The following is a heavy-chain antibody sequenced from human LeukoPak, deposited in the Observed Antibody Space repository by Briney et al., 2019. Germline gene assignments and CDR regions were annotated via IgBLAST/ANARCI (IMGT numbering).Heavy chain of an antibody. Sequence: PGGSLRLSCAASGFTFSTYAMSWVRQIPGKGLEWVSAISGSDDGTYYADSVKGRFTISRDNSKNTLYLQMNTLRAEDTAVYYCAKWYPVHYYDDSGYPAGDYWGQGTLVTVSS. J-gene: IGHJ4*02. CDR3: AKWYPVHYYDDSGYPAGDY. V-gene: IGHV3-23*01. D-gene: IGHD3-22*01. CDR2: ISGSDDGT. CDR1: GFTFSTYA.